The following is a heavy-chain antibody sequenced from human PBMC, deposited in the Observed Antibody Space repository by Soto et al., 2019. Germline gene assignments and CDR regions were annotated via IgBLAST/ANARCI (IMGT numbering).Heavy chain of an antibody. V-gene: IGHV4-30-2*01. D-gene: IGHD2-15*01. CDR1: GGSISSGGYS. Sequence: SETLSLTCAVSGGSISSGGYSWSWIRQPPGKGLEWIGYIYHSGSTYYNPSLKSRVTISVDRSKNQFSLKLSSVTAADTAVYYCARDQSSGGSCYFDYWGQGTLVTVSS. J-gene: IGHJ4*02. CDR3: ARDQSSGGSCYFDY. CDR2: IYHSGST.